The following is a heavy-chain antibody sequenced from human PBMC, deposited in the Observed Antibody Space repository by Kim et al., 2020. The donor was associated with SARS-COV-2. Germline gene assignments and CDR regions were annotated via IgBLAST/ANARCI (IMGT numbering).Heavy chain of an antibody. D-gene: IGHD2-15*01. V-gene: IGHV4-61*01. CDR3: ARQDLGYCSGGSCYQGYFDL. Sequence: SETLSLTCTVSGGSVSSGSYYWSWIRQPPGKGLEWIGYIYYSGSTNYNPSLKSRVTISVDTSKNQFSLKLSSVTAADTAVYYCARQDLGYCSGGSCYQGYFDLWGRGTLVTVSS. CDR2: IYYSGST. J-gene: IGHJ2*01. CDR1: GGSVSSGSYY.